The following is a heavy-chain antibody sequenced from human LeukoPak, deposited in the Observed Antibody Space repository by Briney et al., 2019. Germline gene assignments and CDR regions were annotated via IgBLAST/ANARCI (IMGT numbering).Heavy chain of an antibody. CDR3: ARERGSENGYEGGFDV. V-gene: IGHV3-53*01. J-gene: IGHJ3*01. CDR1: GLIVSRNS. Sequence: GGSLRLSCAASGLIVSRNSMSWVRQAPGKGLEWVSLIYNGGSTYYADSLRGRFTLPMDDSKNKLYLQMDSLRAPDTAVYYCARERGSENGYEGGFDVWGQETMVTVSS. CDR2: IYNGGST. D-gene: IGHD3-22*01.